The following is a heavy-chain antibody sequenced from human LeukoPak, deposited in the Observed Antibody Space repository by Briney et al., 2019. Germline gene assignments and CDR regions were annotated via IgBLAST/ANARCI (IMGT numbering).Heavy chain of an antibody. CDR1: GFTFSRYW. Sequence: WGSLRLSCAASGFTFSRYWMGWARQAPGKGLEWVATIKEDGGEKYYVDSVKGRFTISRDNAKKSLFLQMNSLRAEDTAVYYCAVHNGDYWGQGTLVTVSS. CDR3: AVHNGDY. J-gene: IGHJ4*02. V-gene: IGHV3-7*05. D-gene: IGHD2-8*01. CDR2: IKEDGGEK.